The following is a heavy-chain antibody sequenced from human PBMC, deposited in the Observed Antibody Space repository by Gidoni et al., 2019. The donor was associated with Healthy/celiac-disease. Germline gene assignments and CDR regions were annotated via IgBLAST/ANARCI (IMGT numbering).Heavy chain of an antibody. J-gene: IGHJ6*02. Sequence: QVQLVESGGGVVQPGRSLRLSCAASGFTFSRSGMHWVRQAPGKGLEWVAVIWYDGSNKYYADSVKGRFTISRDNSKNTLYLQMNSLRAEDTAVYYCARDGAQNYYYYYGMDVWGQGTTVTVSS. CDR2: IWYDGSNK. CDR1: GFTFSRSG. V-gene: IGHV3-33*01. CDR3: ARDGAQNYYYYYGMDV. D-gene: IGHD3-16*01.